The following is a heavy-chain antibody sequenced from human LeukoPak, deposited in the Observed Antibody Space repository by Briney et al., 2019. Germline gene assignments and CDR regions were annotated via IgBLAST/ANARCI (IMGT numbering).Heavy chain of an antibody. CDR1: GYTFTGYY. J-gene: IGHJ4*02. CDR3: ASFFSCSGGSCYTDLLPKPIYFDY. Sequence: GASVKVSCKASGYTFTGYYMHWVRQAPGQGLEWMGRINPNSGGTSYAQKFQGRVTMTRGTSISTAYMELSRLRSDDTAVYYCASFFSCSGGSCYTDLLPKPIYFDYWGQGTLVTVSS. D-gene: IGHD2-15*01. V-gene: IGHV1-2*06. CDR2: INPNSGGT.